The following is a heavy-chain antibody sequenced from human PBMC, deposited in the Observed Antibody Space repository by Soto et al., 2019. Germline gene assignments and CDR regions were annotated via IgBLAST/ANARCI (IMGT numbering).Heavy chain of an antibody. V-gene: IGHV1-18*01. CDR2: ISAYNGNT. D-gene: IGHD3-22*01. CDR3: ARDRLRGYDSSGFYS. CDR1: GYTFTNFG. J-gene: IGHJ4*02. Sequence: ASVKVSCKASGYTFTNFGITWVRQAPGQGLVWMGWISAYNGNTNFAQKFEDRVTMTTATSTNTVFLELRSLKSDDTAIYYCARDRLRGYDSSGFYSWGQGTMVTVSS.